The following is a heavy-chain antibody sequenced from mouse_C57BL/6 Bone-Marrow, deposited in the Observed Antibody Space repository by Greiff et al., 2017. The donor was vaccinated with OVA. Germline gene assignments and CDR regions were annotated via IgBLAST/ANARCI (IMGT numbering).Heavy chain of an antibody. CDR3: TRQMADFDY. CDR1: GYTFTDYE. Sequence: QVQLQQSGAELVRPGASVTLSCKASGYTFTDYEMHWVKQTPVHGLEWIGAIDPETGGTAYNQKFKGKAILTADKSSSPAYMELRSLTSEDSAVYYCTRQMADFDYWGQGTTLTVSS. V-gene: IGHV1-15*01. J-gene: IGHJ2*01. D-gene: IGHD2-3*01. CDR2: IDPETGGT.